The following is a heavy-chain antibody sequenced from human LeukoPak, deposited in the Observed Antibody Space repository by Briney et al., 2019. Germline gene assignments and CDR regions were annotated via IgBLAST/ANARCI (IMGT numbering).Heavy chain of an antibody. CDR3: AKDQLVGATIPYYFDY. D-gene: IGHD1-26*01. CDR1: GFTFSSYG. Sequence: GGTLRLSCAASGFTFSSYGMSWVRQAPGKGLEWVSGISGSGGSTYYADSVKGRFTISRDNSKNTLYLQMNSLRAEDTAVYYCAKDQLVGATIPYYFDYWGQGTLVTVSS. J-gene: IGHJ4*02. V-gene: IGHV3-23*01. CDR2: ISGSGGST.